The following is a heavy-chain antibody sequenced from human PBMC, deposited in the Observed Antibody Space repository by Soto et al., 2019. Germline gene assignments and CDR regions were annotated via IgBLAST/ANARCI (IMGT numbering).Heavy chain of an antibody. D-gene: IGHD3-10*01. CDR3: ARSPNYYYYGFDV. J-gene: IGHJ6*02. CDR2: IYYSGST. V-gene: IGHV4-61*08. CDR1: GGSVSSDDYF. Sequence: SETLSLTCTVSGGSVSSDDYFWSWLRQSPGKRLEWIASIYYSGSTNYNPSLKSRATISVDTSKSQVSLTLTSMTAADAALYYCARSPNYYYYGFDVWGQGTAVTASS.